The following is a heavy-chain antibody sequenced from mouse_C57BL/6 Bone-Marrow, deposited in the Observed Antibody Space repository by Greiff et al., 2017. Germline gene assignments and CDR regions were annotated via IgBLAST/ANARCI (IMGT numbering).Heavy chain of an antibody. CDR1: GYTFTDYN. D-gene: IGHD3-2*02. V-gene: IGHV1-22*01. Sequence: EVQLQQSGPELVKPGASVKMSCKASGYTFTDYNMHWVKQSHGKSLEWIGYINPNNGGTSYNQKFKGKATLTVNKSSSTAYMELRSLTSEDSAVYYCARREQLSPYFDYWGQGTTLTVSS. J-gene: IGHJ2*01. CDR2: INPNNGGT. CDR3: ARREQLSPYFDY.